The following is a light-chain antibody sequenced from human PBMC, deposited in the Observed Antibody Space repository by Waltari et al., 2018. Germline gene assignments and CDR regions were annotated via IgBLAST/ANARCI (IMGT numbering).Light chain of an antibody. CDR2: DVS. Sequence: QSAPTQPASVSGSPGQSITISCTGTSSDVGTYNYVSWYQQHPGKAPKLMIYDVSNRPSGVSNRFSGSTSGNTASLTISGLQAEDEADYYCSSYTSSSTVVFGGGTKLTVL. J-gene: IGLJ2*01. CDR1: SSDVGTYNY. V-gene: IGLV2-14*01. CDR3: SSYTSSSTVV.